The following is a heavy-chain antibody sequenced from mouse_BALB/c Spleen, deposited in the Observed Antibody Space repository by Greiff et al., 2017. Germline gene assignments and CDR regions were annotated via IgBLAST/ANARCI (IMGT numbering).Heavy chain of an antibody. D-gene: IGHD2-10*02. V-gene: IGHV1-82*01. CDR3: ARSEYGNFAY. CDR1: GYAFSSSW. CDR2: IYPGDGDT. J-gene: IGHJ3*01. Sequence: VQLQQSGPELVKPGASVKISCKASGYAFSSSWMNWVKQRPGQGLEWIGRIYPGDGDTNYNGKFKGKATLTADKSSSTAYMQLSSLTSVDSAVYFCARSEYGNFAYWGQGTLVTVSA.